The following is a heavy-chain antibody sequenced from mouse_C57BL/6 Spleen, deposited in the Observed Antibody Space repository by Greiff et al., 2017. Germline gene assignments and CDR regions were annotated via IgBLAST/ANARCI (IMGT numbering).Heavy chain of an antibody. CDR1: GYTFTSSG. D-gene: IGHD2-4*01. Sequence: VQLQQSGAELARPGASVKLSCKASGYTFTSSGISWVKQRTGQGLEWIGEIYPRSGNTYYNEKFKGKATLTADKSSSTAYMELRSLTSEDSAVYFCATDDYDAWFAYWGQGTLVTVSA. CDR3: ATDDYDAWFAY. J-gene: IGHJ3*01. CDR2: IYPRSGNT. V-gene: IGHV1-81*01.